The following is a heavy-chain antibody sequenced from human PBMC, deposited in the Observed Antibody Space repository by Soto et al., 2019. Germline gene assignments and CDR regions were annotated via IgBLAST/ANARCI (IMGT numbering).Heavy chain of an antibody. CDR3: TRQEGASTLMVRH. CDR2: IRIKANSYAT. CDR1: VFTFSRSA. D-gene: IGHD1-26*01. V-gene: IGHV3-73*01. J-gene: IGHJ4*02. Sequence: PGGSLRLSCAASVFTFSRSAMHWVRQASGKWLEWFGRIRIKANSYATAYAASVXXRFTISRYDSNXTAYLXINSLKTEETAVYYCTRQEGASTLMVRHWGQGTLVXVSS.